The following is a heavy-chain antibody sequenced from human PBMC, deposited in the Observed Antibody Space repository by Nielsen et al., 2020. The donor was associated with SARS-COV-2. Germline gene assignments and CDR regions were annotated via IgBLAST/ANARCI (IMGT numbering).Heavy chain of an antibody. CDR2: IWYDGSNK. CDR1: GFTFSGYG. V-gene: IGHV3-33*01. J-gene: IGHJ6*02. Sequence: GGSLRLSCAASGFTFSGYGMHWVRQAPGKGLEWVAVIWYDGSNKNYADSVKGRFTISRDNSKNTLYLQMNSLRAEDTAVYYCARMRRGYSYGYGHYYYYGMDVWGQGTTVTVSS. CDR3: ARMRRGYSYGYGHYYYYGMDV. D-gene: IGHD5-18*01.